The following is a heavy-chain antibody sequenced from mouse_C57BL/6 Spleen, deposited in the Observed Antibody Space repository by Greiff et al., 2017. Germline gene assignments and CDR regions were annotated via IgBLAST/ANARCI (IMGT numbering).Heavy chain of an antibody. CDR3: TREDLYDYDVWFAY. V-gene: IGHV1-15*01. CDR1: GYTFTDYE. J-gene: IGHJ3*01. D-gene: IGHD2-4*01. Sequence: VQLQQSGAELVRPGASVTLSCKASGYTFTDYEMHWVKQTPVHGLEWIGAIDPETGGTAYNQKFKGKAILTADKSSSTAYMELRSLTSEDSAVYYCTREDLYDYDVWFAYWGQGTLVTVSA. CDR2: IDPETGGT.